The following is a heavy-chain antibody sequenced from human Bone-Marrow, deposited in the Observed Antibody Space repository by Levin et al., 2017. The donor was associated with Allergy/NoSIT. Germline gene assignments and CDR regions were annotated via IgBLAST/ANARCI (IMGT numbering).Heavy chain of an antibody. CDR2: IGVTASNT. J-gene: IGHJ6*03. D-gene: IGHD3-16*01. CDR3: AKVPQGELGYYYYYMDV. CDR1: GFTFSNYA. V-gene: IGHV3-23*01. Sequence: LSLTCAASGFTFSNYAVSWVRQAPGKGLEWVSTIGVTASNTYYAGSVKGRFTISRDNSKNTLSLQMNSLRAEDSAVYYCAKVPQGELGYYYYYMDVWGKGTTVTVSS.